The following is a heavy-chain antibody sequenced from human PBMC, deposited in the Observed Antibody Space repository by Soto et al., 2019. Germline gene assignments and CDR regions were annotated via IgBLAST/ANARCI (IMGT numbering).Heavy chain of an antibody. CDR1: GGSISSSSYY. V-gene: IGHV4-39*01. CDR2: IYYSGST. J-gene: IGHJ5*02. CDR3: ARHASRYCISTSCWGWFDP. D-gene: IGHD2-2*01. Sequence: QLQLQESGPGLVKPSETLSLTCTVSGGSISSSSYYWGWIRQPPGKGLEWIGSIYYSGSTYYNPSLKSRVTISVDTSKNQFSLKLSSVTAADTAVYYCARHASRYCISTSCWGWFDPWGQGTLVTVSS.